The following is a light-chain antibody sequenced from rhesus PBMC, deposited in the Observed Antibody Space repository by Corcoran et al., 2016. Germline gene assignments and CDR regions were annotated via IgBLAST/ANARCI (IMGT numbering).Light chain of an antibody. Sequence: QAALPQPRPVSGSPGQSVTISCTGTSSDIGGYNYVSWYQQHPGTAPKLMIYEVSKRPSGVSDRFSGSKSGNTASLTISGLQAEDEADYYCSSYAVSNTYIFGAGTRLTVL. V-gene: IGLV2-32*02. CDR2: EVS. CDR1: SSDIGGYNY. CDR3: SSYAVSNTYI. J-gene: IGLJ1*01.